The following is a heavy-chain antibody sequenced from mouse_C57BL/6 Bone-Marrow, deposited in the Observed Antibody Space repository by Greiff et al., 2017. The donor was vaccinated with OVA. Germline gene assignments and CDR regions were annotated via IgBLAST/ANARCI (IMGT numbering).Heavy chain of an antibody. V-gene: IGHV5-2*01. CDR1: EYEFPSHD. CDR3: ARQGMDYGSSYGAY. Sequence: EVKLMESGGGLVQPGESLKLSCESNEYEFPSHDMSWVRKTPEKRLELVAAINSDGGSTYYPDTMERRFIISRDNTKKTLYLQMSSLRSEDTALYYCARQGMDYGSSYGAYWGQGTLVTVSA. CDR2: INSDGGST. D-gene: IGHD1-1*01. J-gene: IGHJ3*01.